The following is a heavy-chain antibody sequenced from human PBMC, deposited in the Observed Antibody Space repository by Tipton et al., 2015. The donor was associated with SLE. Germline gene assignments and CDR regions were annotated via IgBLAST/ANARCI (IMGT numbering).Heavy chain of an antibody. V-gene: IGHV3-48*01. CDR1: GFTFSSYS. CDR3: ASLVVVPAATGDY. D-gene: IGHD2-2*01. Sequence: GSLRLSCAASGFTFSSYSMNWVRQAPGKGLEWVSYISSSSSTIYYADSVKGRFTISRDNAKNSLYLQMNSLRAEETAGYYCASLVVVPAATGDYWGQGTLVTVSS. J-gene: IGHJ4*02. CDR2: ISSSSSTI.